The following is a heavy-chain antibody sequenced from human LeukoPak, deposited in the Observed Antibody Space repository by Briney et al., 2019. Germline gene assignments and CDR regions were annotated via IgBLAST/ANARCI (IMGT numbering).Heavy chain of an antibody. CDR2: ISSSGTTI. CDR3: VRDRRHWVDP. V-gene: IGHV3-11*04. CDR1: GFTFSDYY. J-gene: IGHJ5*02. Sequence: GGSLRLSCAASGFTFSDYYMNWIRQAPGKGLEWVSKISSSGTTIYYADSVKGRFTISRDDAKNSLFLQMNSLRAEDTAVYYCVRDRRHWVDPWGQGTLVTVSS.